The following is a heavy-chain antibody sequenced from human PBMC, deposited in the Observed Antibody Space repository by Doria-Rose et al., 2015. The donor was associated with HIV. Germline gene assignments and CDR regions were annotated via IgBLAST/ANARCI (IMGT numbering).Heavy chain of an antibody. Sequence: QVQLVQSGGGLVNPGGSLRLSCAASGFTFSDYYMSWIRQTPGKGLEWISYISSSDSTIYYADSVKGRFTISRDNAKNSLYLHMNSLRADDTAVYYCARDRRITTSSWYFFGYWVQGTLVTVSS. CDR2: ISSSDSTI. J-gene: IGHJ4*02. CDR1: GFTFSDYY. D-gene: IGHD6-13*01. CDR3: ARDRRITTSSWYFFGY. V-gene: IGHV3-11*04.